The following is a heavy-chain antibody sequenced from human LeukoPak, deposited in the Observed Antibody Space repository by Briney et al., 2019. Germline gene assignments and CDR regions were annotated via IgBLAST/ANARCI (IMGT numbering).Heavy chain of an antibody. CDR1: GGTFSSYA. CDR3: AKLGEMATIVGAFDI. J-gene: IGHJ3*02. CDR2: IIPIFGTA. Sequence: SVKVSCKASGGTFSSYAISWVRQAPGQGLEWMGGIIPIFGTANYAQKFQGRVTITADESTSTAYMELSSLRSEDTAVYYCAKLGEMATIVGAFDIWGQGTMVTVSS. V-gene: IGHV1-69*13. D-gene: IGHD5-24*01.